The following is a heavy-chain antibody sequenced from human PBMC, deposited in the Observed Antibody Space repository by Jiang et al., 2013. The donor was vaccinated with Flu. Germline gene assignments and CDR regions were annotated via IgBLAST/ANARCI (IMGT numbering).Heavy chain of an antibody. D-gene: IGHD1-1*01. J-gene: IGHJ3*02. CDR2: DSDT. V-gene: IGHV5-51*01. CDR3: ARQWNFDI. Sequence: DSDTRYSSSFQGQVTISADKSISTAYLQWSSLKASDTAMYYCARQWNFDIWGQGTMVTVSS.